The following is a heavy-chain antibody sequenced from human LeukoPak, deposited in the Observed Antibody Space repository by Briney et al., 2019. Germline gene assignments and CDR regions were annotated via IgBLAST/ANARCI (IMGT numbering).Heavy chain of an antibody. V-gene: IGHV3-7*01. CDR3: ARVGPLSGYDWGPDAFDI. CDR2: IKQDGSEK. Sequence: PGGSLRLSCAASGFTFSSYGMHWVLQAPGKGLEWVANIKQDGSEKYYVDSVKGRFTISRDNAKNSLYLQMNSLRAEDMAVYYCARVGPLSGYDWGPDAFDIWGQGTMVTVSS. J-gene: IGHJ3*02. D-gene: IGHD5-12*01. CDR1: GFTFSSYG.